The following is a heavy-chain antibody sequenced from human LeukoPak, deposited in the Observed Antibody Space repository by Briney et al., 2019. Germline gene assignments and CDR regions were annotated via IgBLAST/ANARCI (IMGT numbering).Heavy chain of an antibody. D-gene: IGHD3-3*02. J-gene: IGHJ3*02. V-gene: IGHV1-18*04. CDR3: ALLARLRAFDI. CDR2: ISAYNGNT. Sequence: ASVKVSCKASGYTFTGYYMHWVRQAPGQGLEWTGWISAYNGNTNYAQKLQGRVTMTTDTSTSTAYMELRSLRSDDTAVYYCALLARLRAFDIWGQGTMVTVSS. CDR1: GYTFTGYY.